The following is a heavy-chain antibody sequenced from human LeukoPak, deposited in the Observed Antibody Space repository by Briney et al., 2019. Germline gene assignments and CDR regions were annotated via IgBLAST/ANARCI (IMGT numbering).Heavy chain of an antibody. V-gene: IGHV4-34*01. CDR3: AREAPGGAAAGTVDY. J-gene: IGHJ4*02. CDR1: GGSFSGYY. CDR2: INHSGST. Sequence: SETLSLACAVYGGSFSGYYWSWIRQPPGKGLEWIGEINHSGSTNYNPSLKSRVTISVDTSKNQFSLKLSSVTAADTAVNYCAREAPGGAAAGTVDYWGQGTLVTVSS. D-gene: IGHD6-13*01.